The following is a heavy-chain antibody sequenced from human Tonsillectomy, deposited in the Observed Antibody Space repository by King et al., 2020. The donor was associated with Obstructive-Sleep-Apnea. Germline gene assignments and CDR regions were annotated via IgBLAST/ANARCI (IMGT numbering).Heavy chain of an antibody. CDR2: IYYSGIS. D-gene: IGHD3-10*01. CDR1: GGSIRSSSYY. V-gene: IGHV4-39*07. CDR3: AIGSGSYYKPAFDY. Sequence: QLQESGPGLVKPSETLSLTCTVSGGSIRSSSYYWGWIRQPPGKGLEWIGSIYYSGISYYNPSLKSRVTISVDTPKNQFSLKLSSVTAADTAVYYCAIGSGSYYKPAFDYWGQGTLVTVSS. J-gene: IGHJ4*02.